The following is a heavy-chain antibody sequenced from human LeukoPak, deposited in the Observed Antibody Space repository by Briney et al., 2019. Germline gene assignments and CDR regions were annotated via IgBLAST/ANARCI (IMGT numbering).Heavy chain of an antibody. CDR3: AKVTGSGSYLADAFDI. D-gene: IGHD3-10*01. V-gene: IGHV3-23*01. J-gene: IGHJ3*02. Sequence: PGGSLRLSCAAAGSTFSSYSMSWVRQAPGKGLEGFSEISGSGGSTYYADSVKGRFTVSRDNSKSTLYLQMNSLRVEDTAVYYCAKVTGSGSYLADAFDIWGNGTVVTVSS. CDR1: GSTFSSYS. CDR2: ISGSGGST.